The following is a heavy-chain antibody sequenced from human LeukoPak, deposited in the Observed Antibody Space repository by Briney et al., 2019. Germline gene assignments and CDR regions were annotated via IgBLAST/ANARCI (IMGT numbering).Heavy chain of an antibody. CDR3: ARHGYCSGGSCYWDY. J-gene: IGHJ4*02. D-gene: IGHD2-15*01. V-gene: IGHV4-59*08. Sequence: KPSETLSLTCIVSGGSISPYYWSWIRQPPGSGLEWIAYIYYSGSTSYNPSLKSRVAISVDTSNNDVSLKLSSVTAADTAVYYCARHGYCSGGSCYWDYWGQGTLVTVSS. CDR1: GGSISPYY. CDR2: IYYSGST.